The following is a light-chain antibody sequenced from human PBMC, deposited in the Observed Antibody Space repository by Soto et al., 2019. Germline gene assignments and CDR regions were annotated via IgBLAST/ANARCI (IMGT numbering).Light chain of an antibody. Sequence: EIVLTQSPGTLSLSPGERATLSCRASQSVSSSDLVWYQQKRGQAPRLLIYGASNSAAGIPDRFSGSGSGSDFTLTISRLEPEDLAVYDCQRFGNSYRTFGQGTEVEV. J-gene: IGKJ1*01. CDR2: GAS. CDR1: QSVSSSD. CDR3: QRFGNSYRT. V-gene: IGKV3-20*01.